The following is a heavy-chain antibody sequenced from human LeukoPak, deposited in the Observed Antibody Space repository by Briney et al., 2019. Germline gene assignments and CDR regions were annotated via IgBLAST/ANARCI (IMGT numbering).Heavy chain of an antibody. CDR2: IYYSGTT. Sequence: SQTLSLTCTVSGGSISSYYWSWIRQPPGKGLEWIGYIYYSGTTNYNPSLRSRVTISVATSKNQLSLKLSSVTAADTAVYYCARIVPYNYGYVDSWGQGTLVTVSS. V-gene: IGHV4-59*01. D-gene: IGHD5-18*01. CDR3: ARIVPYNYGYVDS. J-gene: IGHJ4*02. CDR1: GGSISSYY.